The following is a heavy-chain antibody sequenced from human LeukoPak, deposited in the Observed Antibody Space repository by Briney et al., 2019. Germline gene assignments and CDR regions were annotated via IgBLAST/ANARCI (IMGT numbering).Heavy chain of an antibody. CDR1: GGSISSSSYY. CDR3: VIGVGWQPDY. V-gene: IGHV4-39*07. D-gene: IGHD2-15*01. Sequence: SETLSLTCTVSGGSISSSSYYWGWVRQSPGMGLEWIANIFYSGISYYNPSLNSRVTKSVDTSKNQFSLQLRSVTAADTAVYYCVIGVGWQPDYWGQGALVTVSS. CDR2: IFYSGIS. J-gene: IGHJ4*02.